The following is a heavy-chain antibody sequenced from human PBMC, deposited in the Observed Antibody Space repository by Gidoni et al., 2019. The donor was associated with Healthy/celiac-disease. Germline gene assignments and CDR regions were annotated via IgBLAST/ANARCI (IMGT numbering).Heavy chain of an antibody. CDR2: ISGSGGST. Sequence: EVQLLESGGGLVQPGGSLRLSCAASGFTFSSYAMSWVRQAPGKGLEWVSAISGSGGSTYYADSVKGRFTISRDNSKNTLYLQMNSLRAEDTAVYYCAKDVHYDSSGYYYDLGYFDYWGQGTLVTVSS. CDR1: GFTFSSYA. J-gene: IGHJ4*02. V-gene: IGHV3-23*01. CDR3: AKDVHYDSSGYYYDLGYFDY. D-gene: IGHD3-22*01.